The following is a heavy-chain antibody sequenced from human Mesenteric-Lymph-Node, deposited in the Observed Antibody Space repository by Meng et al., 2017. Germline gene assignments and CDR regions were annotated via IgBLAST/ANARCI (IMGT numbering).Heavy chain of an antibody. CDR3: ARGRKWFGELVSIFAPPY. CDR1: GCSISCGGYH. J-gene: IGHJ4*02. Sequence: QVQLPESGPGLVNASQTLSFTCTGSGCSISCGGYHWSWIRQHPGKGLEWIGYIYYSGSTYYNPSLKSRVTISVDTSKNQFSLKLSSVTAADTAVYYCARGRKWFGELVSIFAPPYWCQGTLVTVSS. V-gene: IGHV4-31*03. CDR2: IYYSGST. D-gene: IGHD3-10*01.